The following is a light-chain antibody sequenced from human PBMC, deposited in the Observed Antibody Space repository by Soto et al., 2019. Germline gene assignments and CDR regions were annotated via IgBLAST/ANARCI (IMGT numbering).Light chain of an antibody. V-gene: IGKV4-1*01. Sequence: DIVMTQSPDSLAVSLGERATINCKSSQSLLSSSNNNNYLAWYQQRPGQPPKLLFYWASARESGVPDRFSASGSGADFTLTISSLRAEDFAVYYCQQYYGSPITFGGGTKVEIK. J-gene: IGKJ4*01. CDR2: WAS. CDR1: QSLLSSSNNNNY. CDR3: QQYYGSPIT.